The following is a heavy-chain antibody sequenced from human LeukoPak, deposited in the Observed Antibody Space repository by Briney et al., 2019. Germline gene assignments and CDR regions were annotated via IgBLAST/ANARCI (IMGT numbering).Heavy chain of an antibody. Sequence: SETLSLTCAVYGGSFSGYYWSWIRQPPGKGLEWIGEINHSGSTNYNPSLKSRVTISVDTSKNQFSLKLSSVTAADTAVFYCARQAYSSSTLSLFDPWGQGTLVTVSS. J-gene: IGHJ5*02. CDR3: ARQAYSSSTLSLFDP. D-gene: IGHD6-6*01. V-gene: IGHV4-34*01. CDR1: GGSFSGYY. CDR2: INHSGST.